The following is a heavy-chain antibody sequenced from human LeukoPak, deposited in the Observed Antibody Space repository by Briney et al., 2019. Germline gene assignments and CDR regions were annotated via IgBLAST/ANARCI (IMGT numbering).Heavy chain of an antibody. CDR1: GYTFTSYG. CDR3: AKWIQLNWFDP. J-gene: IGHJ5*02. V-gene: IGHV1-69*13. Sequence: SVKVSCKASGYTFTSYGISWVRQAPGQGLEWMGGIIPIFGTANYAQKFQGRVTITADESTSTAYMELSSLRSEDTAVYYCAKWIQLNWFDPWGQGTLVTVSS. CDR2: IIPIFGTA. D-gene: IGHD5-18*01.